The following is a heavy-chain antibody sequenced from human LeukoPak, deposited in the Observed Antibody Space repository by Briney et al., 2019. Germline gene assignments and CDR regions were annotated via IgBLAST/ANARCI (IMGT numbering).Heavy chain of an antibody. V-gene: IGHV3-53*01. CDR2: IYSDGST. CDR3: AREAYSSGRYKDY. J-gene: IGHJ4*02. D-gene: IGHD6-19*01. CDR1: GFTVSSNY. Sequence: PGGSLRLSCAASGFTVSSNYMSWVRQAPGKGLEWVSVIYSDGSTYYADSVKGRFTISRDNSKNTLYLQMNTLRAEDTAVYYCAREAYSSGRYKDYWGQGTLVTVSS.